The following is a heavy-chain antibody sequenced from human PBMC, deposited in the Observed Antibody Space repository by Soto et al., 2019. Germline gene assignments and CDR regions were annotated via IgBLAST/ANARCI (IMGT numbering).Heavy chain of an antibody. CDR3: ARGLSNSSGWYWALEYYYYGMDV. CDR1: GGSFSGYY. Sequence: SETLSLTCAVYGGSFSGYYWSWIRQPPGKGLEWIGEINHSGSTNYNPSLKSRVTISVDTSKNQFSLKLSSVTAADTAVYYCARGLSNSSGWYWALEYYYYGMDVWGQGTTVTVSS. V-gene: IGHV4-34*01. CDR2: INHSGST. D-gene: IGHD6-19*01. J-gene: IGHJ6*02.